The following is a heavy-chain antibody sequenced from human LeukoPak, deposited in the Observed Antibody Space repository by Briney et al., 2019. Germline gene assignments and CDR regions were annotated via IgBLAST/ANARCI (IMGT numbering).Heavy chain of an antibody. V-gene: IGHV3-21*01. CDR2: ISSSSSYI. Sequence: GGSLRLSCAASGFTFSSYSMNWVRQAPGKGLEWVSSISSSSSYIHYADSVKGRFTISRDNAKNTLYLQMNSLRAEDTAVYYCARGTYYFDYWGQGTLVTVSS. CDR1: GFTFSSYS. J-gene: IGHJ4*02. CDR3: ARGTYYFDY.